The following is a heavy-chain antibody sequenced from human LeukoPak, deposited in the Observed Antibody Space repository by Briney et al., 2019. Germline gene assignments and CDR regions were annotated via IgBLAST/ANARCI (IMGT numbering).Heavy chain of an antibody. CDR1: GFTFSSYA. Sequence: GGSLRLSCAAPGFTFSSYAMSWVRQAPGKGLEWVSAISGSGGSTYYADSVKGRFTISRDNSKNTLYLQMNSLRAEDTAVYYCAKSGYYGSGSYTDAFDIWGQGTMVTVSS. D-gene: IGHD3-10*01. V-gene: IGHV3-23*01. J-gene: IGHJ3*02. CDR3: AKSGYYGSGSYTDAFDI. CDR2: ISGSGGST.